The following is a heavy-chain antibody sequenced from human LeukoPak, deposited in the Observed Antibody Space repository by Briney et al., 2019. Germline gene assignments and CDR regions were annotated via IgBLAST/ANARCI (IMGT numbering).Heavy chain of an antibody. CDR3: ARVGREWPGYFDL. Sequence: SETLSLTCTVSGGSISSYYWSWIRQPPGKGLEWIGYIYYSGSTNYNPSLKSRVTMSVDTSKNQFSLKLSSVTAADTAVYYCARVGREWPGYFDLWGRGTLVTVSS. J-gene: IGHJ2*01. CDR1: GGSISSYY. CDR2: IYYSGST. V-gene: IGHV4-59*12. D-gene: IGHD3-3*01.